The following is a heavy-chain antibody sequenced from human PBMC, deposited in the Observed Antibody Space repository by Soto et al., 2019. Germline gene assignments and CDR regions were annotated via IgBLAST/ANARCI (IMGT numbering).Heavy chain of an antibody. D-gene: IGHD3-22*01. J-gene: IGHJ6*02. CDR2: ISYDGSNK. CDR3: ARDLITMIVVVISYGMDV. CDR1: GFTFSSYA. V-gene: IGHV3-30-3*01. Sequence: GGSLRLSCAASGFTFSSYAMHWVRQAPGKGLEWVAVISYDGSNKYYADSVKGRFTISRDNSKNTLYLQMNSLRAEDTAVYYCARDLITMIVVVISYGMDVWGQGTTVTVSS.